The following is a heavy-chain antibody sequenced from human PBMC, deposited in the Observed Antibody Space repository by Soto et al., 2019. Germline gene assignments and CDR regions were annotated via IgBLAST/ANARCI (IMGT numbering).Heavy chain of an antibody. Sequence: EVQLLESGGGLVQPGTSLRLSCAASGFTFTDYAMSWVRQAPGKGLEWVSTFRSGDGYTYYADSVRGRFTIARDSSKNTLYLQMNSLRVEDTAIYYCAKGLLSYRPDTFDTWGQGTIVTVS. CDR2: FRSGDGYT. V-gene: IGHV3-23*01. CDR3: AKGLLSYRPDTFDT. CDR1: GFTFTDYA. J-gene: IGHJ3*02.